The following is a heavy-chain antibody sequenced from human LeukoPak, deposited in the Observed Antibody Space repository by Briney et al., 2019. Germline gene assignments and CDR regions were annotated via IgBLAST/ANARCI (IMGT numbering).Heavy chain of an antibody. D-gene: IGHD3-22*01. J-gene: IGHJ4*02. V-gene: IGHV4-4*02. CDR2: IYHSGST. Sequence: GSLRLSCAASGFTFSSYAMSWVRQPPGKGLEWIGEIYHSGSTNYNPSLKSRVTISVDKSKNQFSLKLSSVTAADTAVYYCAILTTGYYDSRGWGQGALVTVSS. CDR1: GFTFSSYAM. CDR3: AILTTGYYDSRG.